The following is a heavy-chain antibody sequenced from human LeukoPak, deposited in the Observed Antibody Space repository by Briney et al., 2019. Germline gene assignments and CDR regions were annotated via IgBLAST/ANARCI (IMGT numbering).Heavy chain of an antibody. CDR1: GGSFSGYY. CDR2: INHSGST. CDR3: ARGRPNYYGSGSYTFPFDY. Sequence: SETLSLTCAVYGGSFSGYYWSWIRQPPGKGLEWIGEINHSGSTNYNPSLKSRVTISVDTSKNQFSLKLSSVTAADTAVYYCARGRPNYYGSGSYTFPFDYWGQGTLVTVSS. J-gene: IGHJ4*02. D-gene: IGHD3-10*01. V-gene: IGHV4-34*01.